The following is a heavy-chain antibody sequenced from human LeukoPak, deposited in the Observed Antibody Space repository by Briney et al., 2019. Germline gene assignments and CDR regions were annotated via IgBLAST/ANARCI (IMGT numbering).Heavy chain of an antibody. V-gene: IGHV1-69*13. J-gene: IGHJ4*02. CDR3: ARVPYYGSGSYHLGFDY. D-gene: IGHD3-10*01. CDR1: GYTLTELS. Sequence: SVKVSCKVSGYTLTELSMHWVRQAPGKGLEWMGGIIPIFGTANYAQKFQGRVTITADESTSTAYMELSSLRSEDTAVYYCARVPYYGSGSYHLGFDYWGQGTLVTVSS. CDR2: IIPIFGTA.